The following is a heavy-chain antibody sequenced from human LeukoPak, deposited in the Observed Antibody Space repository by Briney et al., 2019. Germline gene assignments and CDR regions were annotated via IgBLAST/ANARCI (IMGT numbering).Heavy chain of an antibody. Sequence: ASVKVSCKASGYTFTSYDINWVRQATGQGLEWMGIINPSGGSTSYAQKFQGRVTMTRDTSTSTVYMELSSLRSEDTAVYYCARVGVTIVARAPHYYFDYWGQGTLVTVSS. V-gene: IGHV1-46*01. CDR2: INPSGGST. D-gene: IGHD5-12*01. J-gene: IGHJ4*02. CDR3: ARVGVTIVARAPHYYFDY. CDR1: GYTFTSYD.